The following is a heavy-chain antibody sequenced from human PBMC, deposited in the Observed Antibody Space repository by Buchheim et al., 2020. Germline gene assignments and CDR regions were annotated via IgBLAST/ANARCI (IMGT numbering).Heavy chain of an antibody. J-gene: IGHJ6*02. CDR2: IYDTGRT. V-gene: IGHV4-4*02. CDR1: GGSITSSHW. CDR3: VRSASYLAYGIDV. Sequence: QVQLQESGPGLVKPSGTLSLTCAVSGGSITSSHWWTWVRQSPGKGLEWIGEIYDTGRTNFNPSLKSRVTMPVDKSKNQFSPKVTSVTAADTAVYYCVRSASYLAYGIDVWGEGTT.